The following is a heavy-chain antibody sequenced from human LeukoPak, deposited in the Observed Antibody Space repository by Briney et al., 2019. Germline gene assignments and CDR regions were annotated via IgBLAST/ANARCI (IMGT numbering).Heavy chain of an antibody. CDR1: GFTFSSYA. Sequence: GGSRRLSCGASGFTFSSYAMSWVRQAPGKGLEWVSSISGGGDNTYYADSVKGRFTISRDNSKNTLYLQMNSLRAEDTAVYYCARLSYCSNGACYLVEYWGQGTLVTVSS. J-gene: IGHJ4*02. CDR3: ARLSYCSNGACYLVEY. CDR2: ISGGGDNT. D-gene: IGHD2-8*01. V-gene: IGHV3-23*01.